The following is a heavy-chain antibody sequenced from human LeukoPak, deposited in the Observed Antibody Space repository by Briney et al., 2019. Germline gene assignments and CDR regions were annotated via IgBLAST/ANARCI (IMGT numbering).Heavy chain of an antibody. J-gene: IGHJ6*02. Sequence: SETLSLTCAVYGGSFSGYYWSWIRQPPGKGLEWIGEINHSGSTNYNPSLKSRVTISVDTSKDQFSLKLSSVTAADTAVYYCARVHGWAAYYYYGMDVWGQGTTVTVSS. CDR1: GGSFSGYY. V-gene: IGHV4-34*01. CDR3: ARVHGWAAYYYYGMDV. D-gene: IGHD6-13*01. CDR2: INHSGST.